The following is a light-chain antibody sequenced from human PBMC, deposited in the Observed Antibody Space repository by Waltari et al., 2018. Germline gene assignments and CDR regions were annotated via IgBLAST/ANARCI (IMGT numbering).Light chain of an antibody. J-gene: IGLJ3*02. CDR3: QSYDSSLSGWV. Sequence: QSVLTQPPSVSGAPGQRVTMSCTGRSSNIGAGYDVQWYQQLPGTAPKLLIYGNSNRPSGVPDRFSGSKSGTSASLAITGLQAEDEADYYCQSYDSSLSGWVFGGGTKLTVL. V-gene: IGLV1-40*01. CDR2: GNS. CDR1: SSNIGAGYD.